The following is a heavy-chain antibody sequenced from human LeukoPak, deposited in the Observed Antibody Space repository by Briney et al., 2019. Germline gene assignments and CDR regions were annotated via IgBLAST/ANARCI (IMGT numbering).Heavy chain of an antibody. CDR3: AKVIRSSGWYVDS. J-gene: IGHJ4*02. V-gene: IGHV3-23*01. Sequence: GGSLRLSCAASGFTFSSYAMSWVRRAPGKGLEWVSGITGSGNTAFYADSVKGRFTVSRDNSKNTLYLQMSSLRAEDTAVYYCAKVIRSSGWYVDSWGQGTLVTVSS. D-gene: IGHD6-19*01. CDR2: ITGSGNTA. CDR1: GFTFSSYA.